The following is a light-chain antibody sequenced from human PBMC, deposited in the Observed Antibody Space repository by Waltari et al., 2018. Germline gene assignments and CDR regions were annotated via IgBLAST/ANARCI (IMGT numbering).Light chain of an antibody. CDR1: QSVGYY. CDR2: DAS. Sequence: EIVLTQSPDTLSLSPGERATLSCRASQSVGYYLAWYQHKPGQAPRLLIHDASVRATGIPAMFSGSGSGTDFTLTISRLEAEDFAVYFCLQRSNRPLTFGGGTKVEIK. J-gene: IGKJ4*01. CDR3: LQRSNRPLT. V-gene: IGKV3-11*01.